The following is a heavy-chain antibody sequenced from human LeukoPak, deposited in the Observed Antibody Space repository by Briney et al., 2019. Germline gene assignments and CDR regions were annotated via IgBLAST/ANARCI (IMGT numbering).Heavy chain of an antibody. Sequence: SVKVSCKASGGSFNAYAISWVRQAPGQGLEWMGGIIPIFCTSNYAQKLQGRVAISTDESTSTAYMEVSSLRSEDTAIYYCARGLDASMETAYDYWGQGTLVTVSS. V-gene: IGHV1-69*05. D-gene: IGHD5-18*01. CDR1: GGSFNAYA. CDR3: ARGLDASMETAYDY. CDR2: IIPIFCTS. J-gene: IGHJ4*02.